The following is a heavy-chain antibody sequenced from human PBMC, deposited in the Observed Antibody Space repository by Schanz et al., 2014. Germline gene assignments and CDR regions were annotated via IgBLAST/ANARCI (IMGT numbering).Heavy chain of an antibody. V-gene: IGHV1-3*04. CDR3: ARDAADFYDILTEEDY. D-gene: IGHD3-9*01. Sequence: QVHLVQSGAEVKRPGASVKVSCKASEYSFTSYSMHWVRQAPGQRLEWMGWINTGSGDTKYSQNFQGRVTITRDTAASTGYMELRSLRSDDAAVDYCARDAADFYDILTEEDYWGQGTLVTVSS. CDR1: EYSFTSYS. CDR2: INTGSGDT. J-gene: IGHJ4*02.